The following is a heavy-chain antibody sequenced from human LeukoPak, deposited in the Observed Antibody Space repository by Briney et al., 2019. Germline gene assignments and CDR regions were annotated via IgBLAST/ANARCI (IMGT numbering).Heavy chain of an antibody. CDR2: ISGSGSTI. CDR1: GFTFSSYE. CDR3: VRERFHGSGAPRYDY. Sequence: GGSLRLSCAASGFTFSSYEMSWVRQAPGEGLEWNSYISGSGSTIYYADSVKGRFTISRDNARNSLYLQMNSLRVEDTAVYYCVRERFHGSGAPRYDYWGQGTLVTVSS. D-gene: IGHD3-10*01. V-gene: IGHV3-48*03. J-gene: IGHJ4*02.